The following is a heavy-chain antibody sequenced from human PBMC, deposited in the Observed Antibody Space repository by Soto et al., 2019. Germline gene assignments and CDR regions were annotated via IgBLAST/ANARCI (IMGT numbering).Heavy chain of an antibody. CDR1: GFTFSNYA. V-gene: IGHV3-23*01. D-gene: IGHD1-1*01. CDR2: ISGSGDRT. CDR3: AKCDGDWNAYFHY. J-gene: IGHJ4*02. Sequence: EVELLESGGGLVQPGGSLRLSCAAYGFTFSNYAMSWVRQTPGKGLEWVSVISGSGDRTYNADSVKGRFTISRDNSKNTLFLQMNSLGAEDTAVYYCAKCDGDWNAYFHYWGQGTLVTVSS.